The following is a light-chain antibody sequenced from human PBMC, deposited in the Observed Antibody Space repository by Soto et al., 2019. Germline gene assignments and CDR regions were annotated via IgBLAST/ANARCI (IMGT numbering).Light chain of an antibody. CDR3: QQFNSYPRT. V-gene: IGKV1-9*01. CDR1: QGISSY. J-gene: IGKJ1*01. CDR2: AAS. Sequence: DIQLTQSPSFLSASVGDRVTVTCRASQGISSYLAWYQRKPGKAPKLLIYAASTLQSGVPSRFSGSGSGTEFTLPISSLQPEDFATYYCQQFNSYPRTFGQGTKVEIK.